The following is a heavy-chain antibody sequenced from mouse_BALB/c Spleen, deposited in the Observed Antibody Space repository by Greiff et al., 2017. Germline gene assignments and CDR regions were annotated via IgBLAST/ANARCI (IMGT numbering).Heavy chain of an antibody. CDR2: ISDGGSYT. CDR1: GFTFSDYY. J-gene: IGHJ3*01. V-gene: IGHV5-4*02. CDR3: ARDLPY. Sequence: EVQRVESGGGLVKPGGSLKLSCAASGFTFSDYYMYWVRQTPEKRLEWVATISDGGSYTYYPDSVKGRFTISRDNAKNNLYLQMSSLKSEDTAMYYCARDLPYWGQGTLVTVSA.